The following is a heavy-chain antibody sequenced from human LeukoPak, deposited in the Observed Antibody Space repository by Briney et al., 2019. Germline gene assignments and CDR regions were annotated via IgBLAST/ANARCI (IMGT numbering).Heavy chain of an antibody. D-gene: IGHD4-17*01. CDR2: IYYSGNF. J-gene: IGHJ4*02. CDR3: ARVLIGDSEVFDY. CDR1: AASISSGAYY. V-gene: IGHV4-31*03. Sequence: SQTLSLTCTVSAASISSGAYYWSWIRQHPGKGLEWLGYIYYSGNFYYNPSLKSRVTISIDTSKNQFSLKLSSVTAADTAVYYCARVLIGDSEVFDYWGQGTLVTVSS.